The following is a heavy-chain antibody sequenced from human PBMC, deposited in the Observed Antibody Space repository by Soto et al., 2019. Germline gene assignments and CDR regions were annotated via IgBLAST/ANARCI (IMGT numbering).Heavy chain of an antibody. V-gene: IGHV3-30*18. D-gene: IGHD3-10*02. J-gene: IGHJ4*02. CDR2: ISYDGSNK. CDR1: GFTFSSYG. Sequence: GGSLRLSCAASGFTFSSYGMHWVRQAPGKGLEWVAVISYDGSNKYYADSVKGRFTISRDNSKNTLYLQMNSLRAEDTAVYYCAKDRELGSGLLYYFDYWGQGTLVTVSS. CDR3: AKDRELGSGLLYYFDY.